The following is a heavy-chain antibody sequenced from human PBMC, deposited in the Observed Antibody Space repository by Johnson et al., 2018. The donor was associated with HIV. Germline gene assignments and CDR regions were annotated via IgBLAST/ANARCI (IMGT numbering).Heavy chain of an antibody. Sequence: QMKLVESGGGLIQPGGSLRLSCAASGFTVSSNYMSWVRQAPGKGLEWVAVISYDGSNKYYADSVKGRFTISRDNSKNTLYLQMNSLRAEDTAVYYCVKDRHHIFDRWAFDLWGQGTMVTVSS. J-gene: IGHJ3*01. D-gene: IGHD2-8*02. CDR1: GFTVSSNY. V-gene: IGHV3-30*18. CDR2: ISYDGSNK. CDR3: VKDRHHIFDRWAFDL.